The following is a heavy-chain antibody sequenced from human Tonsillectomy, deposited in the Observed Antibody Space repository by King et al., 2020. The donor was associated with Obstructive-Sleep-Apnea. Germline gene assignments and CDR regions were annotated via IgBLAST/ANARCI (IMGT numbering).Heavy chain of an antibody. J-gene: IGHJ4*02. CDR2: IYYSGST. V-gene: IGHV4-30-4*01. CDR3: ARSDYFDTSGYLV. Sequence: QLQESGPGLVKPSQTLSLTCTVSGGSISSGDYYWSWIRQPPGKGLEWIGYIYYSGSTSYNPSLKSRLTISADTSKNQFSLKLSSVTAADTAVYYCARSDYFDTSGYLVWGQGTLVPVSS. CDR1: GGSISSGDYY. D-gene: IGHD3-22*01.